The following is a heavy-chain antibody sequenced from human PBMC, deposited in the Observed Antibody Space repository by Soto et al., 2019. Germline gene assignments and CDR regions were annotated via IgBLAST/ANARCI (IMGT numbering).Heavy chain of an antibody. D-gene: IGHD3-10*01. Sequence: QVQLQESGPGLVKSSETLSLICFVSGEALGSGQSYWNWIRQAPGKGLEGIGHTFVTGATKYSASLKSRVTMSVDTPKSQISLTLTSVTAADSATYFCARGRSDSAGSSFGRRMDVWGQGTTVTVSS. J-gene: IGHJ6*02. CDR2: TFVTGAT. CDR3: ARGRSDSAGSSFGRRMDV. V-gene: IGHV4-61*01. CDR1: GEALGSGQSY.